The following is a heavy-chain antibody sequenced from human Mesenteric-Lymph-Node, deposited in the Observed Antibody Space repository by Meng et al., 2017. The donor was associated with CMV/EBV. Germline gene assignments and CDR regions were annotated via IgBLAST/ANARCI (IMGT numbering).Heavy chain of an antibody. CDR2: ISNSGTT. D-gene: IGHD3-10*01. V-gene: IGHV4-59*01. Sequence: GSLRLSCTVSGGSISTYYWTWIRRSPGKGLEWIGYISNSGTTNYNPSLKSRLTMSVDASQNQFSLSLSSVTAADTAVYYCARGRVYYYGWNPPYGMDVWGQGITVTVSS. CDR3: ARGRVYYYGWNPPYGMDV. CDR1: GGSISTYY. J-gene: IGHJ6*02.